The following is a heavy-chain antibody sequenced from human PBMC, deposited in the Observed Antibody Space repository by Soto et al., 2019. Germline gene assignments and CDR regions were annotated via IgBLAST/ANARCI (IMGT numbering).Heavy chain of an antibody. CDR2: IHHSGTT. D-gene: IGHD3-10*01. Sequence: SETLSLTCTVSGASIRTYYWTWIRQPPGKGLEWIAYIHHSGTTNYNPSLKSRATISVDTSKNQLFLKLSSVTAAYTAVYYFARLPAVSGSVAWFDPWGQGSLVTVSS. V-gene: IGHV4-4*08. CDR3: ARLPAVSGSVAWFDP. J-gene: IGHJ5*02. CDR1: GASIRTYY.